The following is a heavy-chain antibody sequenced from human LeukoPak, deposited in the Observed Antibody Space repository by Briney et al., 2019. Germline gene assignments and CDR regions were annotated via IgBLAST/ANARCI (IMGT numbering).Heavy chain of an antibody. Sequence: GASVKVSCKASGYTFTGYYMHWVRQAPGQGLEWMGWINPNGGGTNYAQKFQGRVTMTRDTSISTAYMELSRLRSDDTAVYYCARYPGVSVAAYYFDYWGQGTLVTVSS. CDR3: ARYPGVSVAAYYFDY. V-gene: IGHV1-2*02. CDR2: INPNGGGT. D-gene: IGHD6-19*01. J-gene: IGHJ4*02. CDR1: GYTFTGYY.